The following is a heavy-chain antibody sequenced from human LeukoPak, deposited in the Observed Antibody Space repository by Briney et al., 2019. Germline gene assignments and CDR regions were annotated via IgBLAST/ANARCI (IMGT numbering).Heavy chain of an antibody. J-gene: IGHJ4*02. Sequence: ASVKVSCKASGYTFTGYFMHWVRQAPGQGLEWMGWINPRSGDKNYAQKFQGRVTMTRDTSISTAYMELSRLRSDDTAVYYCASSVYSSGWYYFDYWGQGTLVTVSS. CDR3: ASSVYSSGWYYFDY. CDR2: INPRSGDK. CDR1: GYTFTGYF. V-gene: IGHV1-2*02. D-gene: IGHD6-19*01.